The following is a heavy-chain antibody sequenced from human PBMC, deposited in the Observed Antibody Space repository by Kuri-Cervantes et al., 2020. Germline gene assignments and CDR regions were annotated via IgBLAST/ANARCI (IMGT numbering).Heavy chain of an antibody. CDR2: IYYSGST. V-gene: IGHV4-61*08. J-gene: IGHJ4*02. D-gene: IGHD1-26*01. CDR1: GGSISSGGYS. CDR3: ATGKWELLGAGFDY. Sequence: SETLSLTCAVSGGSISSGGYSWSWIRQPPGKGLEWIGYIYYSGSTNYNPSLKSRVTISVDTSKNQFSLKLSSVTAADTAVYYCATGKWELLGAGFDYWGQGTLVTVSS.